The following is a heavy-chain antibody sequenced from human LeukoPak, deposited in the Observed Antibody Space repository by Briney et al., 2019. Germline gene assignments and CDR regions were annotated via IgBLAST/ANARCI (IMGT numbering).Heavy chain of an antibody. CDR2: IYYSGST. Sequence: PSETLSLTCTVSGGSFTSHFWSWLRQPPGRGLEWIGYIYYSGSTNYNPSLNNRVTISVDSSKKQFSLNLTSVTAADTAVYYCARVVGHCSSASCYIGYFFDYWGQGTLVTVSS. D-gene: IGHD2-2*02. J-gene: IGHJ4*02. CDR3: ARVVGHCSSASCYIGYFFDY. V-gene: IGHV4-59*11. CDR1: GGSFTSHF.